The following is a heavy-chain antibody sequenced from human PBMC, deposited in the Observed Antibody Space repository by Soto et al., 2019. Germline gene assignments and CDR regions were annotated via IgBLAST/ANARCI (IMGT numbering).Heavy chain of an antibody. Sequence: GGSLRLSCAASGFTFDDYAMHWVRQAPGKGLEWVSGISWNSGSIGYADSVKGRFTISRDNAKNSLYLQMNSLRAEDTALYYCAKDTVAAAGTNWFDPWGQGTLVTVSS. CDR2: ISWNSGSI. CDR3: AKDTVAAAGTNWFDP. J-gene: IGHJ5*02. D-gene: IGHD6-13*01. CDR1: GFTFDDYA. V-gene: IGHV3-9*01.